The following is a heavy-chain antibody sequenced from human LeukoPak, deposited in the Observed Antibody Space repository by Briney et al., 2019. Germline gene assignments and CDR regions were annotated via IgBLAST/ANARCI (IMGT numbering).Heavy chain of an antibody. CDR3: ARQLSAPGSYYYGMDV. J-gene: IGHJ6*02. Sequence: GESLKISCKGSGYSFTTYWIGWVRQMPGKGLESMGIIYPGDSDTRYSPSFQGQVTISADKSISTAYLQWSSLKASDTAMYYCARQLSAPGSYYYGMDVWGQGTTVTVSS. D-gene: IGHD2-15*01. CDR2: IYPGDSDT. V-gene: IGHV5-51*01. CDR1: GYSFTTYW.